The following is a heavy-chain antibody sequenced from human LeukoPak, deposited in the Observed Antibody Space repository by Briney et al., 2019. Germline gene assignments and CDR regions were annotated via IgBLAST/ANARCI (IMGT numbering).Heavy chain of an antibody. Sequence: GGSLRLSCAASGFTFSSYGMHWVRQAPGKGLEWVAFIRYDGSNKYYADSVKGRFTISRDNSKNTLYLQMNSLRAEDTAVYYCARDGGYCSSTSCPEAFDIWGQGTMVTVPS. D-gene: IGHD2-2*03. V-gene: IGHV3-30*02. CDR1: GFTFSSYG. CDR2: IRYDGSNK. CDR3: ARDGGYCSSTSCPEAFDI. J-gene: IGHJ3*02.